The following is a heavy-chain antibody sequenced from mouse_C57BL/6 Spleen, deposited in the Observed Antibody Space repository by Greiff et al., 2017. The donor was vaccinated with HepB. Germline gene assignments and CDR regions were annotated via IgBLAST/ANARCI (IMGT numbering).Heavy chain of an antibody. D-gene: IGHD1-1*01. V-gene: IGHV1-82*01. Sequence: QVQLKQSGPELVKPGASVKISCKASGYAFSSSWMNWVKQRPGKGLEWIGRIYPGDGDTNYNGKFKGKATLTADKSSSTAYMQLSSLTSEDSAVYFCARGVTTVVATLYYAMDYWGQGTSVTVSS. J-gene: IGHJ4*01. CDR1: GYAFSSSW. CDR2: IYPGDGDT. CDR3: ARGVTTVVATLYYAMDY.